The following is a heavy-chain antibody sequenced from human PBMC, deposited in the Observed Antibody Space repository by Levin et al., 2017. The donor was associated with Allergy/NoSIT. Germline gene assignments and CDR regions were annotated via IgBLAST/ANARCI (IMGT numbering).Heavy chain of an antibody. CDR3: IKTGGRAGGDD. J-gene: IGHJ4*02. CDR1: GFSFNDYY. D-gene: IGHD1-14*01. V-gene: IGHV3-11*03. CDR2: ISPSSADT. Sequence: SCAASGFSFNDYYMSWIRQAPGKGLEWLSYISPSSADTNYADSVKGRFTISRDNAKTSLYLQMNSLRVEDTAIYYCIKTGGRAGGDDWGQGALVTVSS.